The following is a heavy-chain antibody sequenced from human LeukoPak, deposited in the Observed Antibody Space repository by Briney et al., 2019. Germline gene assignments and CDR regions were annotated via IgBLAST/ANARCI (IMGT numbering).Heavy chain of an antibody. J-gene: IGHJ4*02. V-gene: IGHV4-59*01. CDR3: ARGAPYYYDSSGYLFDY. Sequence: SETLSLTCTVSGGSISSYYWSWIRQPPGKGLEWIGYIYYSGSTNYNPSLKSRVTISVDTSKNQFSLKLSSVTAADTAVYYCARGAPYYYDSSGYLFDYWGQGTLVTVSS. D-gene: IGHD3-22*01. CDR1: GGSISSYY. CDR2: IYYSGST.